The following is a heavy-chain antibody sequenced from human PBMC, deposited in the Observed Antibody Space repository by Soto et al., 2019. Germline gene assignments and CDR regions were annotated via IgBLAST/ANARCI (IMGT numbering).Heavy chain of an antibody. V-gene: IGHV1-8*01. J-gene: IGHJ6*03. CDR1: GYTFTSYD. CDR3: ARGRGVRGGALYMDV. CDR2: MNPNSGNT. Sequence: QVQLVQSGAEVKKPGASVKVSCKASGYTFTSYDINWVRQATGQGLEWRGWMNPNSGNTGHAQKFQGRVTMTRKTPIRTAYMELGSLRSEETAGYYCARGRGVRGGALYMDVWGKGTTVTVSS. D-gene: IGHD3-10*01.